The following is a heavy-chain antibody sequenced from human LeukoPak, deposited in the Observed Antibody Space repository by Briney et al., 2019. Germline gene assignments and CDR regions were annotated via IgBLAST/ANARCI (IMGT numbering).Heavy chain of an antibody. Sequence: ASVKVSCKTSGYIFTTYGVGWVRQAPGQGHEWMGWIDSKSAKTNYAQKFQGRVALTTDRRTNTAYMELWSLRSDDTATYFCTRATHPAISGPQSDSWGQGTLVTVSS. V-gene: IGHV1-18*01. CDR3: TRATHPAISGPQSDS. CDR1: GYIFTTYG. J-gene: IGHJ5*01. D-gene: IGHD2-15*01. CDR2: IDSKSAKT.